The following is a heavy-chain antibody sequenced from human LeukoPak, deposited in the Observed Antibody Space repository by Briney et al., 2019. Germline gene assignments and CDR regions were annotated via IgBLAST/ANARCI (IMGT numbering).Heavy chain of an antibody. CDR3: AKGLRFLEWFQGDV. J-gene: IGHJ6*04. D-gene: IGHD3-3*01. V-gene: IGHV3-23*01. Sequence: PGGSLRLSCAASGFTFSSYAMSWVRQAPGKGLEWVSAISGSGGSTYYADSVKGRFTISRDNSKNTLYLQMNSLRAEDRAVYYCAKGLRFLEWFQGDVWGKGATVTVSS. CDR1: GFTFSSYA. CDR2: ISGSGGST.